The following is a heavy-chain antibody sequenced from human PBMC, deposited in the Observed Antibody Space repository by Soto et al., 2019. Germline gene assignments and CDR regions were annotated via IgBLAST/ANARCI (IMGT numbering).Heavy chain of an antibody. J-gene: IGHJ4*02. CDR3: AAPCGSGSYYNGFDY. Sequence: QVQLVQSGAEVKKPGSSVKVSCKASGGTFSSYAISWVRQAPGQGLEWMGGIIPIFGTANYAEKFQGRVTERADDATSTPYMGLSGLRSEDTAVYYCAAPCGSGSYYNGFDYWGEGTLVTVSS. D-gene: IGHD3-10*01. CDR2: IIPIFGTA. CDR1: GGTFSSYA. V-gene: IGHV1-69*12.